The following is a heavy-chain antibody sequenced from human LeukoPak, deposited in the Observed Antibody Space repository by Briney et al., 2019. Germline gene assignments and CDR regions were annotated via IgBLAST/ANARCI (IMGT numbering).Heavy chain of an antibody. V-gene: IGHV1-69*04. J-gene: IGHJ4*02. Sequence: GASVKVSCKASGGTFSSYAISWVRQAPGQGLEWMGRIIPILGIANYAQKFQGRVTITADKSTSTAYMELSSLRSEDTAVYYCARDPLHNYYDSSGYYPENYYFDYWGQGTLVTVSS. CDR3: ARDPLHNYYDSSGYYPENYYFDY. CDR2: IIPILGIA. D-gene: IGHD3-22*01. CDR1: GGTFSSYA.